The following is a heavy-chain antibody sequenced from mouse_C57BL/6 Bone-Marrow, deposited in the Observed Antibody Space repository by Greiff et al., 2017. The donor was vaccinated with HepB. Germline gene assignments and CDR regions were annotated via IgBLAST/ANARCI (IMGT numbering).Heavy chain of an antibody. CDR3: ARQITTVVYYYAMDY. CDR2: ISNGGGST. Sequence: VQLKESGGGLVQPGGSLKLSCAASGFTFSDYYMYWVRQTPEKRLEWVAYISNGGGSTYYPDTVKGRFTISRDNAKNTLYLQMSRLKSEDTAMYYCARQITTVVYYYAMDYWGQGTSVTVSS. J-gene: IGHJ4*01. V-gene: IGHV5-12*01. CDR1: GFTFSDYY. D-gene: IGHD1-1*01.